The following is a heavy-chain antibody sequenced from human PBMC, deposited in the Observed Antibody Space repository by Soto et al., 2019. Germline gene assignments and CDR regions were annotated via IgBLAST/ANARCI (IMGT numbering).Heavy chain of an antibody. D-gene: IGHD6-6*01. CDR2: ISINGVVT. V-gene: IGHV3-64*01. CDR1: GFTLSGYA. Sequence: EVQLAESGGGLAQPGGSLRLACAASGFTLSGYAMDWVRQAPGKGLEYVSGISINGVVTYYANSVQGRFTTSRDNSKNTVYLQMGSLRPEDMAVYYCARRARPDFYYMDVWGKGTTVTVSS. J-gene: IGHJ6*03. CDR3: ARRARPDFYYMDV.